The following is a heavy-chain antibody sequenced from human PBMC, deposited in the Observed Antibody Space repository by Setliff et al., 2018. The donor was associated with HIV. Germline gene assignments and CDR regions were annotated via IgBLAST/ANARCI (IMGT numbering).Heavy chain of an antibody. D-gene: IGHD2-21*02. V-gene: IGHV4-31*01. CDR3: ARGRVFCDGDSCYHFDY. Sequence: PSETLSLTCTVSGDSITSGNFFWSWIRQSPGKGLEWIGYIYFSGSATHNPTLTSPVSISVDTSKNQFYLTITSVTAADTAVYYCARGRVFCDGDSCYHFDYWGRGILVTVSS. CDR2: IYFSGSA. J-gene: IGHJ4*02. CDR1: GDSITSGNFF.